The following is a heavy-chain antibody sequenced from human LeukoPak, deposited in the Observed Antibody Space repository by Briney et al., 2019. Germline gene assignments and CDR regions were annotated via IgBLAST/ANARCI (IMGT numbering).Heavy chain of an antibody. J-gene: IGHJ3*02. CDR2: ISYSGVVK. CDR3: ARWWNAFDI. Sequence: GGSLRLSCTASGYTFSDYGMHWVRQAPGKGLEWLSVISYSGVVKFYADSVKGRFTISRDNAKYSLYLQMNSLRDEDTAVYYCARWWNAFDIWGQGTMVTVSS. CDR1: GYTFSDYG. V-gene: IGHV3-33*08. D-gene: IGHD2-15*01.